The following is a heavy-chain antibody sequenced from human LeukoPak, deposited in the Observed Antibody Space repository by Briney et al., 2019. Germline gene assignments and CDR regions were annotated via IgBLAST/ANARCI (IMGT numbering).Heavy chain of an antibody. J-gene: IGHJ4*02. CDR1: GFTFSNYA. Sequence: GGALRLSCVASGFTFSNYAMSWVRHAPGKGLECVSAITGSGCITYYADSVKGRFTISGDNSKNTLYLQMNSLRAEDTAVYYCGKWGDYDVLTGYYDSEYWGQGTMVTVSS. V-gene: IGHV3-23*01. CDR3: GKWGDYDVLTGYYDSEY. D-gene: IGHD3-9*01. CDR2: ITGSGCIT.